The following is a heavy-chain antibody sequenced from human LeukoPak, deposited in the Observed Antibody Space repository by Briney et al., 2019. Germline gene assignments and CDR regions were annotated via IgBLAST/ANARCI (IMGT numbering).Heavy chain of an antibody. D-gene: IGHD5-18*01. Sequence: ASVKVSCKVSGYTLTELSMHWVRQAPGKGLEWMGGFDPEDGETIYAQKFQGRVTMTEDTSTDTAYMELSRLRSDDTAVYYCAIHRGYSYGYLIGTDPLDYWGQGTLVTVSS. CDR1: GYTLTELS. J-gene: IGHJ4*02. CDR2: FDPEDGET. CDR3: AIHRGYSYGYLIGTDPLDY. V-gene: IGHV1-24*01.